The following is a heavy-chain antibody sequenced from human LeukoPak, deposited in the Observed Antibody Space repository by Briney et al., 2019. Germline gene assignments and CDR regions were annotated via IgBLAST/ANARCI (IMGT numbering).Heavy chain of an antibody. Sequence: ASVKVSCKASGGTFSSYAISWVRQAPGQGLEWMGGIIPIFGTANYAQKFQGRVTITTDESTSTAYMELSSLRSEDTAVYYCARDLGAAAGTDWFDPWGQGTLVTVSS. D-gene: IGHD6-13*01. CDR3: ARDLGAAAGTDWFDP. V-gene: IGHV1-69*05. CDR1: GGTFSSYA. J-gene: IGHJ5*02. CDR2: IIPIFGTA.